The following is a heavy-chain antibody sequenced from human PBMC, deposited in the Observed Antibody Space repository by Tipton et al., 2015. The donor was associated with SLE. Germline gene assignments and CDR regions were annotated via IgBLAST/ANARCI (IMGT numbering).Heavy chain of an antibody. D-gene: IGHD6-19*01. CDR2: IYYTGEI. V-gene: IGHV4-28*03. J-gene: IGHJ4*02. CDR1: GYSISSDNW. CDR3: ARDLGIAVAALDY. Sequence: GLVKPSDTLSLTCAVSGYSISSDNWWGWIRQPPGKGLEWIGYIYYTGEIYYNPSLESRVTMSVDTSKNQFSLKLSSVTAADTAVYYCARDLGIAVAALDYWGQGTLVTVSS.